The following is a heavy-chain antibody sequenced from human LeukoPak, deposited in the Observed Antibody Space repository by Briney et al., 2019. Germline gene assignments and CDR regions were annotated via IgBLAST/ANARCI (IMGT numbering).Heavy chain of an antibody. J-gene: IGHJ4*02. V-gene: IGHV3-23*01. CDR1: GFTFSSYA. CDR3: AKVYYDYVWGSSADY. CDR2: ISGSGGST. Sequence: GGSLRLSCAASGFTFSSYAMSWVRQAPGKGLEWVSAISGSGGSTYYADSVKGRFTISRDNSKNTLYLQMNSLRAEDTAVYYCAKVYYDYVWGSSADYWGQGTLVTVSS. D-gene: IGHD3-16*01.